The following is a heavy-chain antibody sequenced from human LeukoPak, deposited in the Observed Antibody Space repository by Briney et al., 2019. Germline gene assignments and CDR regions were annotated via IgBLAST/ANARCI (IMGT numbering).Heavy chain of an antibody. J-gene: IGHJ4*02. CDR3: ARDNWESRAKRWPLELDY. D-gene: IGHD7-27*01. Sequence: SETLSLTCTVSGGSISSGGYYWSWIRQHPGKGLEWIGYIYYSGSTYYNPSLKSRVTISVDTSKNQFSLKLSSVTAADTAVYYCARDNWESRAKRWPLELDYWGQGTLVTVSS. CDR1: GGSISSGGYY. CDR2: IYYSGST. V-gene: IGHV4-31*03.